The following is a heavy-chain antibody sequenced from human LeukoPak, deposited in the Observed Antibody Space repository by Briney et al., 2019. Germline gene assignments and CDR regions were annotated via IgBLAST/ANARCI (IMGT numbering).Heavy chain of an antibody. CDR2: ISYDGSNK. Sequence: PGRSLRLSCAASGFTFSSYAMHWVRQAPGKGLEWVAVISYDGSNKYYADSVKGRFTISRDNSKNTLYLQMNSLRAEDTAVYYCARDPPSSGEDYDSSGFDYWGQGTLVTVSS. V-gene: IGHV3-30-3*01. CDR3: ARDPPSSGEDYDSSGFDY. CDR1: GFTFSSYA. J-gene: IGHJ4*02. D-gene: IGHD3-22*01.